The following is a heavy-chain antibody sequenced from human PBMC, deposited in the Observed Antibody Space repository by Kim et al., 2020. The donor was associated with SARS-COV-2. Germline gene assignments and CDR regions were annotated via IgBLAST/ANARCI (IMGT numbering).Heavy chain of an antibody. D-gene: IGHD4-17*01. Sequence: SPSFQGQVTISADKPISTAYLQWSSLKASDTAMYYCARPLGAVTTYAFDIWGQGTMVTVSS. V-gene: IGHV5-51*04. CDR3: ARPLGAVTTYAFDI. J-gene: IGHJ3*02.